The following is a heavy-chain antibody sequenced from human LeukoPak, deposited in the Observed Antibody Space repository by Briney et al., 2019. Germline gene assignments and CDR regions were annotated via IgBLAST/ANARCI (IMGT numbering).Heavy chain of an antibody. CDR2: ISYDGNNK. CDR1: GFTFDSYG. CDR3: TRERDLRLYHFKY. V-gene: IGHV3-30*03. Sequence: GGSLRLSCAASGFTFDSYGMHWVRQAPGKGLEWVAVISYDGNNKYYANSVKGRFTISRDNSKNTLYLRMNSLRAEDTAMYYCTRERDLRLYHFKYWGQGTLVTVSS. J-gene: IGHJ4*02.